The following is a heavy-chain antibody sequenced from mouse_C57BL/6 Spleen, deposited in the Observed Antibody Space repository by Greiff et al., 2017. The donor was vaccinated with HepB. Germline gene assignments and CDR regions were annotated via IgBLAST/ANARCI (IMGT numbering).Heavy chain of an antibody. V-gene: IGHV6-3*01. CDR3: TSIDWYFDV. CDR1: GFTFSNYW. CDR2: IRLKSDNYAT. Sequence: EVHLVESGGGLVQPGGSMKLSCVASGFTFSNYWMNWVRQSPEKGLEWVAQIRLKSDNYATHYAESVKGRFTISRDDSKSSVYLQMNNLRAEDTGIYYCTSIDWYFDVWGTGTTVTVSS. J-gene: IGHJ1*03.